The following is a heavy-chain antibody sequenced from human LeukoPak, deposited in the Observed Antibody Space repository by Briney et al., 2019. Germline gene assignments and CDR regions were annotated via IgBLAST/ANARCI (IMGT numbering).Heavy chain of an antibody. Sequence: SETLSLTCTVSGGSISSGSYYWSWIRQPAGKGLEWIGRIYTSGSTNYNPSLKSRVTISVDTSKNQFSLKLSSVTAADTAVYYCARDGPMGSGWYAYWGQGTLVTVSS. CDR1: GGSISSGSYY. CDR2: IYTSGST. CDR3: ARDGPMGSGWYAY. J-gene: IGHJ4*02. D-gene: IGHD6-19*01. V-gene: IGHV4-61*02.